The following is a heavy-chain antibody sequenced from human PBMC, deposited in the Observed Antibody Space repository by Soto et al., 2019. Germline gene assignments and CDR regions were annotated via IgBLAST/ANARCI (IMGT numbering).Heavy chain of an antibody. Sequence: QEPGKGLEWMGWISAYNGNTNYAQKLQGRVTMTTDTSTSTAYMELSTLRSDDTAVDYWARFVWLEGAYLVYWGQGTLVTVSS. CDR2: ISAYNGNT. J-gene: IGHJ4*02. CDR3: ARFVWLEGAYLVY. D-gene: IGHD5-12*01. V-gene: IGHV1-18*01.